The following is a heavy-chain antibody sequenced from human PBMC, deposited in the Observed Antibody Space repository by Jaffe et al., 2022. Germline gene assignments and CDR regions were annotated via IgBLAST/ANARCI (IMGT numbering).Heavy chain of an antibody. CDR1: GYSISSGYY. V-gene: IGHV4-38-2*01. Sequence: QVQLQESGPGLVKPSETLSLTCAVSGYSISSGYYWGWIRQPPGKGLEWIGSIYHSGSTYYNPSLKSRVTISVDTSKNQFSLKLSSVTAADTAVYYCARIVGPGPIDYWGQGTLVTVSS. D-gene: IGHD1-26*01. CDR2: IYHSGST. J-gene: IGHJ4*02. CDR3: ARIVGPGPIDY.